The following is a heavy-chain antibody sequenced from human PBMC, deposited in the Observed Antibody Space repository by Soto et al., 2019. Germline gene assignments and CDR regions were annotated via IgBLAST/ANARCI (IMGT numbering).Heavy chain of an antibody. D-gene: IGHD1-26*01. CDR3: AREGGATTEDYFDY. Sequence: QVQLVQSGAEVTKPGSSVKVSCTASGGTFSSYAISWVRQAPGQGLEWMGGIIPIVGTANYAQKFQGRVTITADKSTSTAYMELSSLRSEDTAVYYCAREGGATTEDYFDYWGQGTLVTVSS. CDR2: IIPIVGTA. CDR1: GGTFSSYA. J-gene: IGHJ4*02. V-gene: IGHV1-69*06.